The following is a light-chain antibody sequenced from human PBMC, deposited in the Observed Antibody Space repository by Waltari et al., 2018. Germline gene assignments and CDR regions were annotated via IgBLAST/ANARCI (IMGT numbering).Light chain of an antibody. CDR3: SSYTSNNAV. J-gene: IGLJ3*02. V-gene: IGLV2-14*03. Sequence: QSALTQPASVSGSPGQSITVSCTGISNAVGIHNFVSWYQHHPGKAPKVVIYDVSYRPSGCSDRFSSSKSGNTASLTISGLQAEDEADYYCSSYTSNNAVFGGGTKLTVL. CDR2: DVS. CDR1: SNAVGIHNF.